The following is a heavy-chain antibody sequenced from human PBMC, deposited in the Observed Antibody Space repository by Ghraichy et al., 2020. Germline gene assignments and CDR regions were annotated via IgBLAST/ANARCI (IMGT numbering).Heavy chain of an antibody. J-gene: IGHJ4*02. D-gene: IGHD3-22*01. CDR1: GFTFSSYS. CDR3: ARDGYYYDSREGFDY. V-gene: IGHV3-21*01. CDR2: ISSSSSYI. Sequence: GGSLRLSCAASGFTFSSYSMNWVRRAPGKGLEWVSSISSSSSYIYYADSVKGRFTISRDNAKNSLYLQMNSLRAEDTAVYYCARDGYYYDSREGFDYWGQGTLVTVSS.